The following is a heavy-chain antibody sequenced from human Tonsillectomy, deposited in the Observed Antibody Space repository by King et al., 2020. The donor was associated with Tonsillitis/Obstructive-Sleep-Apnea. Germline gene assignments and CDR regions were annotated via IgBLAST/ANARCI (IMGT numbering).Heavy chain of an antibody. CDR1: GLTFSGAV. V-gene: IGHV3-30-3*01. J-gene: IGHJ5*02. Sequence: VQLVESGGGVVQPGRSLRLSCAASGLTFSGAVMHWVRQAPGKGLEWVAGISHDGSGKHYADSVKGRFTISRDNSKNTLYLEMNTLGAEDTSVYYCAREAGTSSRAGWFDPWGQGTLVTVSS. CDR2: ISHDGSGK. CDR3: AREAGTSSRAGWFDP. D-gene: IGHD2-2*01.